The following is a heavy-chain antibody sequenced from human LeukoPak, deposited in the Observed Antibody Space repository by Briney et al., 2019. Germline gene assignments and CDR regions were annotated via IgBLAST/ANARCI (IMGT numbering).Heavy chain of an antibody. Sequence: GGSLRLSCAASGFTFSSYAMSWVRQAPGKGLEGVSAISGSGGSTYYADSVKGRFTISRDNSKNTLYLQMNSLRAEDTAVYYCAKGEQWLVFFWFDPWGQGTLVTVSS. V-gene: IGHV3-23*01. CDR2: ISGSGGST. J-gene: IGHJ5*02. CDR3: AKGEQWLVFFWFDP. D-gene: IGHD6-19*01. CDR1: GFTFSSYA.